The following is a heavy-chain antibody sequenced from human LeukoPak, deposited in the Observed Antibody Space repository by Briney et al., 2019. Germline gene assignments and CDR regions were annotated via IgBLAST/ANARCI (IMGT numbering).Heavy chain of an antibody. CDR3: ARDGAYSSSSVSGAGWIDP. D-gene: IGHD6-6*01. Sequence: GRSLRLSCEASGFTFSSYAMHWVRQAPGKGLEWVAVISYDGSNKDYADSVKGRFTISRDNSKNTVYLQMNSLRAEDTAVYYCARDGAYSSSSVSGAGWIDPWGQGTLVTVSS. J-gene: IGHJ5*02. V-gene: IGHV3-30*04. CDR1: GFTFSSYA. CDR2: ISYDGSNK.